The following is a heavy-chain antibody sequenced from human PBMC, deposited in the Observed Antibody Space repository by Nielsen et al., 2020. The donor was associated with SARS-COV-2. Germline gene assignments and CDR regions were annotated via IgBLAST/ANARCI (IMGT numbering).Heavy chain of an antibody. V-gene: IGHV3-7*01. J-gene: IGHJ4*02. Sequence: GESLKISCAASGFTFSGYWMIWVRQAPGKRLEWVATISQDGNQQYYIDSVEGRLTISRDDAKNSLDLQMNSLRVEDTAVYYCARGGNTWYYWGQGALVTVSS. CDR1: GFTFSGYW. CDR2: ISQDGNQQ. CDR3: ARGGNTWYY.